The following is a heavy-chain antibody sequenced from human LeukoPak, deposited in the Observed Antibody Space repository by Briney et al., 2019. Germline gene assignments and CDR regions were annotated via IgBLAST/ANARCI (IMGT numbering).Heavy chain of an antibody. Sequence: ASVKVSCKASGYTFIGYYMHWVRQAPGQGLEWMGWINPNSGGTNYAQKFQGRVTMTRDRSISTAYMELSRLRSDDTAVYYCARTYGSSGLGYFDLWGRGTLVTVSS. D-gene: IGHD6-13*01. CDR3: ARTYGSSGLGYFDL. J-gene: IGHJ2*01. CDR1: GYTFIGYY. V-gene: IGHV1-2*02. CDR2: INPNSGGT.